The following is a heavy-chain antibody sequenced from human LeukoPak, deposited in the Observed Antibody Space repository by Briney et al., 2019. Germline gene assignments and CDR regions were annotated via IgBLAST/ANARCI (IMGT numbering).Heavy chain of an antibody. CDR3: ARSFSEKFYFES. V-gene: IGHV4-39*07. CDR2: FYYSGST. CDR1: GDSIINTNYY. D-gene: IGHD1-26*01. Sequence: SVTLSLTCIVSGDSIINTNYYRGWIRQPPGRGLELIGTFYYSGSTHYNPSLTSRDAVSLDTSKNQVSLYLTSVTAADTAMYFCARSFSEKFYFESWGQGTQVTVSS. J-gene: IGHJ4*02.